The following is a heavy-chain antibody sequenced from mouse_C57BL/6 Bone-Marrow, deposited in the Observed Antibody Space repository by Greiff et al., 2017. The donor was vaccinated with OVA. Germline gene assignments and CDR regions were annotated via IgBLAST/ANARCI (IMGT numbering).Heavy chain of an antibody. D-gene: IGHD1-1*01. J-gene: IGHJ1*03. Sequence: EVKVEESGGGLVQPGGSMKLSCAASGFTFSDAWMDWVRQSPEQGLEWVAEIRNKANNHATYYAESVKGRFTISRDDSKSSVYRQMNSLRAEDTGIYYCTPGRYGSSPSYWYFDVWGTGTTVTVSS. CDR3: TPGRYGSSPSYWYFDV. CDR2: IRNKANNHAT. CDR1: GFTFSDAW. V-gene: IGHV6-6*01.